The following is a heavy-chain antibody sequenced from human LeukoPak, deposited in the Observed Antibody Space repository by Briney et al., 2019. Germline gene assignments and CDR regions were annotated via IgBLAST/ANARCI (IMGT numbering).Heavy chain of an antibody. CDR1: GFTFSSYG. V-gene: IGHV3-33*06. Sequence: GGSLRLSCAASGFTFSSYGMHWVRQAPGKGLEWVAVIWYDGSNKYYADSVKGRFTISRDNSKNTLFLQMSSLRAEDTALYYCAKGSSGYFVDLWGQGTLVTVSS. J-gene: IGHJ5*02. D-gene: IGHD3-22*01. CDR2: IWYDGSNK. CDR3: AKGSSGYFVDL.